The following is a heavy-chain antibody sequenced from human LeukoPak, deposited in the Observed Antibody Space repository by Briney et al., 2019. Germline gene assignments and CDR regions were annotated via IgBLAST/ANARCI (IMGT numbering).Heavy chain of an antibody. Sequence: GASVKVSCKAPGGTFSSYAISWVRQAPGQGLEWMGGIIPIFGTANYAQKFQGRVTITTDESTSTAYMELSSLRSEDTAVYYCARDLSSSGGFDYWGQGTLVTVSS. CDR3: ARDLSSSGGFDY. V-gene: IGHV1-69*05. CDR2: IIPIFGTA. D-gene: IGHD6-6*01. CDR1: GGTFSSYA. J-gene: IGHJ4*02.